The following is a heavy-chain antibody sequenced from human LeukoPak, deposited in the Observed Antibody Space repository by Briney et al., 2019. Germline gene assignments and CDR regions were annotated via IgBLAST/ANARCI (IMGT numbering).Heavy chain of an antibody. CDR1: GFIFSNYE. CDR2: ISSTGSDI. J-gene: IGHJ4*02. D-gene: IGHD1-26*01. V-gene: IGHV3-48*03. Sequence: GGSLRLSCAGSGFIFSNYEMNWVRQAPGKGLEWGSYISSTGSDIYYADSVKGRFPIPRDHAENSLYLQMNSLRAEDTAVYYCARDLPTGTYRAYFDNWGQETLVTVSS. CDR3: ARDLPTGTYRAYFDN.